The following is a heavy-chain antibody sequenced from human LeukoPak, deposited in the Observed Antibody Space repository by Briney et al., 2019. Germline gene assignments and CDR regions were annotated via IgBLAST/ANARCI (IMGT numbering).Heavy chain of an antibody. CDR3: ATRRAAAGTYLDY. Sequence: GSLRLSCAASGFTFSSHAMSWIRQPPGKGLEWIGSIYHSGSTYYNPSLKSRVTISVDTSKNQFSLKLSSVTAADTAVYYCATRRAAAGTYLDYWGQGTLVTVSS. D-gene: IGHD6-13*01. V-gene: IGHV4-38-2*01. J-gene: IGHJ4*02. CDR1: GFTFSSHAM. CDR2: IYHSGST.